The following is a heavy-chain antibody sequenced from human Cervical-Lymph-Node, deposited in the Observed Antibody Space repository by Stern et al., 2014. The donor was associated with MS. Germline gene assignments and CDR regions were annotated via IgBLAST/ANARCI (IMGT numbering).Heavy chain of an antibody. CDR1: GFSLSTRGGG. Sequence: ASGPTLGKPTQTLTLTCTFSGFSLSTRGGGVGWLRQPPGQALELLALIYWDDDKRYSPSLKSRLTITKDTSKNQVVLTMTNMDPVDTATYYCAHEDTAMVMGYWGQGTLVTVSS. CDR2: IYWDDDK. V-gene: IGHV2-5*02. CDR3: AHEDTAMVMGY. D-gene: IGHD5-18*01. J-gene: IGHJ4*02.